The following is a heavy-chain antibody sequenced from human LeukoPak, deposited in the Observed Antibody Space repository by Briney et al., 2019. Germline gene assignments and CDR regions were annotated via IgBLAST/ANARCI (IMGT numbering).Heavy chain of an antibody. V-gene: IGHV4-59*08. Sequence: KPSETLSLTCTVSGGSISSYYWAWIRQPPGKGLEWIGYIYYNGRATYNPSLKSRVTISVDTSKNQFSLKLSSVTAADTAVYYCATHRYSEWSRAFDIWGQGTMVTVSS. CDR2: IYYNGRA. J-gene: IGHJ3*02. D-gene: IGHD3-3*01. CDR1: GGSISSYY. CDR3: ATHRYSEWSRAFDI.